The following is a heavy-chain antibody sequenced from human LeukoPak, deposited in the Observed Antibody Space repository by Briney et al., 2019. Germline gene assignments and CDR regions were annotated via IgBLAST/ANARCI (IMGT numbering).Heavy chain of an antibody. CDR1: GFTFRNYG. J-gene: IGHJ4*02. V-gene: IGHV3-33*06. D-gene: IGHD3-22*01. CDR3: AKDGLPYYYDSSGYIDY. Sequence: PGGSLRLSCEASGFTFRNYGMHWVRQAPGKGLDWVGVIWFDGSNRYYADSVKGRFTISRDNSKNTLYLQMNSLRAEDTAVYYCAKDGLPYYYDSSGYIDYWGQGTLVTVSS. CDR2: IWFDGSNR.